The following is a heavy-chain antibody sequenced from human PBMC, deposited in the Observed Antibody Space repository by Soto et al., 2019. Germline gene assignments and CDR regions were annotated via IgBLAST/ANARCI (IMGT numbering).Heavy chain of an antibody. V-gene: IGHV4-31*03. CDR3: ARYRSSTANLLDP. J-gene: IGHJ5*02. D-gene: IGHD2-2*01. CDR1: GASLNIGGYY. CDR2: IYYTGVT. Sequence: SETLSLTCTVSGASLNIGGYYWAWIRQNPGKGLEWIGYIYYTGVTYYNPSLGSRVNISVDTSKNQFSLELTSVTAADTAVYYRARYRSSTANLLDPWGKGNLVTVS.